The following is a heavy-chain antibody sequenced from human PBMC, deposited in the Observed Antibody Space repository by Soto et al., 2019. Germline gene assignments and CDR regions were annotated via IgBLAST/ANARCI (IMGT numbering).Heavy chain of an antibody. J-gene: IGHJ4*02. CDR1: GYAFTSYG. CDR2: IAPHSGRT. V-gene: IGHV1-18*04. Sequence: QVQLVQSGPEVKNPGASVRVSCVASGYAFTSYGVNWVRQAPGPGLEWMGWIAPHSGRTTYLPKFQGRVTMTADVSTNTPSIELRSLKSDDTGIYFCGRAPTGSYHSAYWGQGTVVT. CDR3: GRAPTGSYHSAY. D-gene: IGHD3-10*01.